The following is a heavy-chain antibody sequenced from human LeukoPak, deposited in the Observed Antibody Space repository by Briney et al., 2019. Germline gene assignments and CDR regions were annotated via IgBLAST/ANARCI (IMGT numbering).Heavy chain of an antibody. Sequence: GESLKISCKGSGYSFTSYWIGWVRQMPGKGLEWMGIIYPGDSDTRYSPSFQGQVTISADKSISTAYLQWSSLKASDTAMYYCARHRRQAGVPYNWFDPWGQGTLVTVSS. V-gene: IGHV5-51*01. CDR3: ARHRRQAGVPYNWFDP. CDR2: IYPGDSDT. CDR1: GYSFTSYW. J-gene: IGHJ5*02. D-gene: IGHD6-19*01.